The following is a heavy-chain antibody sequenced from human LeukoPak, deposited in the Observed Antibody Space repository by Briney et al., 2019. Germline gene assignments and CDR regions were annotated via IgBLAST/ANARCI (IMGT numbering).Heavy chain of an antibody. CDR1: GYTFTSYY. J-gene: IGHJ4*02. Sequence: ASVKVSCKASGYTFTSYYMHWVRQAPGQGLEWMGIINPSGGSTSYAQKFQGRVAMTRDTSTCTVYMELSSLRSGDTAVYYCARDREWYYDSSGYPQSLDYWGQGTLVTVSS. V-gene: IGHV1-46*01. D-gene: IGHD3-22*01. CDR2: INPSGGST. CDR3: ARDREWYYDSSGYPQSLDY.